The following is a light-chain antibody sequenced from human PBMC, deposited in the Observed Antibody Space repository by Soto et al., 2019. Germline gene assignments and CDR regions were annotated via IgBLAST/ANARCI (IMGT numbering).Light chain of an antibody. CDR2: GNS. V-gene: IGLV1-40*01. J-gene: IGLJ2*01. CDR3: QSYDSSLSVV. CDR1: SSNIGARYD. Sequence: QSVLTQPPSVSGAPGQRVTISCTGSSSNIGARYDVHWYQQLPGAAPKLLIYGNSNRPSGVPDRFSGSKSGTSASLAITGLQPEDEADYYCQSYDSSLSVVFGGGTKVTVL.